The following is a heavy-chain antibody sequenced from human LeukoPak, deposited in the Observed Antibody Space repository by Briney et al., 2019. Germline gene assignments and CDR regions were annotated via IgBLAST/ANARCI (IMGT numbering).Heavy chain of an antibody. CDR2: INGDGSST. CDR3: ARGGSYYGDFYY. D-gene: IGHD4-17*01. CDR1: GESFTTYW. J-gene: IGHJ4*02. Sequence: GRSLRSSCAASGESFTTYWMYWVRQGPWDVLLWVSRINGDGSSTNYADSVKGRFTISRDNAKNTLYLQMNSLRAEDTAVYYCARGGSYYGDFYYWGQGTLVTVSS. V-gene: IGHV3-74*01.